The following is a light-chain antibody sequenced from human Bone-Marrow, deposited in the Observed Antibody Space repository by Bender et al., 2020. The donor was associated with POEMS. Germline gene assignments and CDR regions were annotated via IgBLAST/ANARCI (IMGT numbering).Light chain of an antibody. CDR1: KLGDKY. J-gene: IGLJ2*01. CDR2: QDN. V-gene: IGLV3-1*01. Sequence: SYDLTQPPSVSVSPGQTASITCSGDKLGDKYAYWYRQAPGQSPVLVIYQDNKRPSGIPERFSGSNSGDTATLTISGTQALDEADYYCQAWDSRAVVFGGGTKVTVL. CDR3: QAWDSRAVV.